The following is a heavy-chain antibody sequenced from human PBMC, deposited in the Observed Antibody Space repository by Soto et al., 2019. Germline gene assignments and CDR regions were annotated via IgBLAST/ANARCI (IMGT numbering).Heavy chain of an antibody. CDR2: MFPGDSDT. V-gene: IGHV5-51*01. CDR1: GYSFTTYW. D-gene: IGHD6-19*01. CDR3: ARVPDSSLGTMDV. Sequence: GESLKISCKGSGYSFTTYWIGCVRHFPGQGLEWMGVMFPGDSDTRYSPSFQGQVTMSADPSTNTAYLEWSSLKAADSAMYYCARVPDSSLGTMDVWGQGTTVTVSS. J-gene: IGHJ6*02.